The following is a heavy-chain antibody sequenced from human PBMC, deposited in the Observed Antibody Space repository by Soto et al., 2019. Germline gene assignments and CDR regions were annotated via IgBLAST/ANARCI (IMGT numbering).Heavy chain of an antibody. Sequence: SETLSLTCAVSGGSISSSNWWSWVRQPPGKGLEWIGEIYHSGSTNYNPSLKSRVTISVDKSKNQFSLKLSSVTAADTAVYYCATPAQGGDPSDAFDIWGQGTMVTVSS. CDR3: ATPAQGGDPSDAFDI. CDR1: GGSISSSNW. J-gene: IGHJ3*02. D-gene: IGHD2-21*02. V-gene: IGHV4-4*02. CDR2: IYHSGST.